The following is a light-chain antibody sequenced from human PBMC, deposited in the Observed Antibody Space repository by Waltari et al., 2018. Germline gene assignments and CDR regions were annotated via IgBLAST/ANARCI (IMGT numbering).Light chain of an antibody. CDR2: EAS. CDR3: QQRSTWPPSVT. V-gene: IGKV3-11*01. J-gene: IGKJ2*01. CDR1: QSIDSS. Sequence: EIVLTQSPATLSLSPGERATVSCRASQSIDSSLGWYQHKPGQPPRLLIYEASIRATGIPARFSGSGSGTDFTLTITSLEPEDFAVYYCQQRSTWPPSVTFGQGTKLEI.